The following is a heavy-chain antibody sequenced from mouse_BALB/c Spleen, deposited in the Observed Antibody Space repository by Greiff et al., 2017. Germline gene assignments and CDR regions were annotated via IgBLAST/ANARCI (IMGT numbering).Heavy chain of an antibody. J-gene: IGHJ4*01. CDR1: GFTFSSYA. D-gene: IGHD2-4*01. V-gene: IGHV5-6-5*01. CDR3: ARGLSTMITAYAMDY. CDR2: ISSGGST. Sequence: EVKLVESGGGLVKPGGSLKLSCAASGFTFSSYAMSWVRQTPEKRLEWVASISSGGSTYYPDSVKGRFTISRDNARNILYLQMSSLRSEDTAMYYCARGLSTMITAYAMDYWGQGTSVTVSS.